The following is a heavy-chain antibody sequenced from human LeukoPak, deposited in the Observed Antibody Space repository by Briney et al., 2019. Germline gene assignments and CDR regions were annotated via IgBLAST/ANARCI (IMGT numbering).Heavy chain of an antibody. CDR2: IYYSGST. Sequence: SETLSLTCTVSGGSISSYYWSWIRQPPGKGLEWIGHIYYSGSTNYNPSLKSRVTISIDTSKNQFSLRLNSVTAADTAAYYCARGAAGYSYGWGRGPLVTVSS. J-gene: IGHJ4*02. CDR3: ARGAAGYSYG. D-gene: IGHD5-18*01. CDR1: GGSISSYY. V-gene: IGHV4-59*01.